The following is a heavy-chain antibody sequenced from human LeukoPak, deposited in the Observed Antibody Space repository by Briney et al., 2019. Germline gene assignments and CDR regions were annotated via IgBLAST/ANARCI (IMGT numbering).Heavy chain of an antibody. J-gene: IGHJ4*02. Sequence: GGSLRLSCAASGFTFSIYWVHWVCQAPGKGLVWVSSINSDGSSTSYADSVKGRFTISRDNAKNTLYLQMNTLRAEDTAVYYCASLDYWGQGTPVTVSS. CDR2: INSDGSST. CDR1: GFTFSIYW. CDR3: ASLDY. V-gene: IGHV3-74*01.